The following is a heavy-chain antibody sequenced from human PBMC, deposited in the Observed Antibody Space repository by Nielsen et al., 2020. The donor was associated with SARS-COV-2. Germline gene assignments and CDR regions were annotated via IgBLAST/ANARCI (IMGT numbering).Heavy chain of an antibody. CDR1: GFTFSSYS. J-gene: IGHJ6*02. CDR3: ARVGSRLRVGMDV. Sequence: GESLKISCAASGFTFSSYSMNWVRQAPGKGLEWVSSISSSSSYIYYADSVKGRFTISRDNAKNSVYLQMNSLRADDTAVYYCARVGSRLRVGMDVWGQGATVTVSS. V-gene: IGHV3-21*01. D-gene: IGHD5-12*01. CDR2: ISSSSSYI.